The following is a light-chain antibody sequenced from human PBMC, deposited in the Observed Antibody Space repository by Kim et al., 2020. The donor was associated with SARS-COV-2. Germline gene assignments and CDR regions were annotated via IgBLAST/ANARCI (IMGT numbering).Light chain of an antibody. V-gene: IGLV3-19*01. J-gene: IGLJ3*02. Sequence: SSELTQDPAVSVALGQTVRITCQGDSLRSYYASWYQQKPGQAPVLVIFAKNNRPSGIPDRISGSSSGNTASLTISGAQAEDDADYYCKSRDSSGNRLVFGGGTQLTVL. CDR1: SLRSYY. CDR2: AKN. CDR3: KSRDSSGNRLV.